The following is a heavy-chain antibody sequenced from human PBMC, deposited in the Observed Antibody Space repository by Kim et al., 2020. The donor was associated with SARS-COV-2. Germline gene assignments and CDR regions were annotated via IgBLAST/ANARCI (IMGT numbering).Heavy chain of an antibody. CDR3: ARRASGTAFFEY. CDR2: IYPGDSDT. V-gene: IGHV5-51*01. D-gene: IGHD6-13*01. CDR1: GYSFTNYW. Sequence: GESLKISCKGSGYSFTNYWIGWVRQTPGKGLEWMGIIYPGDSDTRYSPSFQGQVTISADRSFSSAYLQWISLKASDTAMYYCARRASGTAFFEYWGQGTLVTVFS. J-gene: IGHJ4*02.